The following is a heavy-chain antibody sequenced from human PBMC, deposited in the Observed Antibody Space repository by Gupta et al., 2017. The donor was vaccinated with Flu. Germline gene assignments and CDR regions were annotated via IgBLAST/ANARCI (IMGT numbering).Heavy chain of an antibody. J-gene: IGHJ4*02. CDR2: VYSSGST. CDR3: AFEDVQFLYFPY. D-gene: IGHD2-2*02. CDR1: GSSSGYY. V-gene: IGHV4-59*01. Sequence: GSSSGYYWSWVRQPPGKGPEWIGWVYSSGSTNYNPSVKSRATISVGTTRNQFSLKMTSVTAADTAIYYCAFEDVQFLYFPYWGQGILVTVSS.